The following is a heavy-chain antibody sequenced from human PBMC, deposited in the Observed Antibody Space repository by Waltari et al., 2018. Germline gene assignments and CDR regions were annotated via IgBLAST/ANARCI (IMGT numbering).Heavy chain of an antibody. J-gene: IGHJ4*02. CDR3: ARLVVVRSAVGAYYFDY. CDR1: GGSFSDYY. CDR2: IHHSGNT. D-gene: IGHD2-15*01. Sequence: QVQLQQWGAGLLKPSETLSLTCDVYGGSFSDYYWSWIRQPPGKGLEWIGEIHHSGNTNYNPSTKSRVIVSIDTSKDQFSLKLTSVTAADTAVYYCARLVVVRSAVGAYYFDYWGQGTLVTVSS. V-gene: IGHV4-34*02.